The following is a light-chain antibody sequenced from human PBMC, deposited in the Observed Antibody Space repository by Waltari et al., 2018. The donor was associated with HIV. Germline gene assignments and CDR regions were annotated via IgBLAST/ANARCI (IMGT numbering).Light chain of an antibody. J-gene: IGKJ4*01. Sequence: EIVLTQSPATLSLSPGERDTLSYRASQSVTSYLAWYQQKPGQAPRLLIYDASNRATGIPARFSGSGSGTDFTLTISSLEPEDFAVYYCQQRSKGFGGGTKVEIK. V-gene: IGKV3-11*01. CDR1: QSVTSY. CDR3: QQRSKG. CDR2: DAS.